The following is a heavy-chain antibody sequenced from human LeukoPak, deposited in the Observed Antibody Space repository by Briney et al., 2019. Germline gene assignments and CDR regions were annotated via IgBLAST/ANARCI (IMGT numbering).Heavy chain of an antibody. CDR3: AKDLGEYYDSSGYLGT. Sequence: PGGSLRLSCAASGFTFSTYSMNWVRQAPGKGLEWVSFISSSSSYIYYADSVKGRFTISRDNAKSSLYLQMNSLRAEDTAVYYCAKDLGEYYDSSGYLGTWGQGTLVTVSS. CDR2: ISSSSSYI. J-gene: IGHJ5*02. D-gene: IGHD3-22*01. CDR1: GFTFSTYS. V-gene: IGHV3-21*01.